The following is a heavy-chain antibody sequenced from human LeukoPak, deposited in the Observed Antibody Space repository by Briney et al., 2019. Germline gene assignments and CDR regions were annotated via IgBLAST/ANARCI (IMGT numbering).Heavy chain of an antibody. CDR3: ARESIGGVMVL. V-gene: IGHV3-48*04. D-gene: IGHD3-16*01. CDR2: ISSSGSTI. J-gene: IGHJ4*02. CDR1: GFTFSSYS. Sequence: GGSLRLSCAASGFTFSSYSMNWVRQAPGKGLEWVSYISSSGSTIYYADSVKGRFTISGDNAKNSLYLQMNSLRAEDTAVYYCARESIGGVMVLWGQGTLVTVSS.